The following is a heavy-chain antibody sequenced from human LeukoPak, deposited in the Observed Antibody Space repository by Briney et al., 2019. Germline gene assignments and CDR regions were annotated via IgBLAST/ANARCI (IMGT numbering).Heavy chain of an antibody. CDR2: LSAYNGNT. V-gene: IGHV1-18*01. Sequence: ASVKVSCKASGYTFTSYGISWVRQAPGQGLEWMGWLSAYNGNTNYAQKLQGRVTMTTDTSTSTAYMELRSLRSDDTAVYYCARDPKLYSSGWYSPGYWGQGTLVTVSS. CDR1: GYTFTSYG. CDR3: ARDPKLYSSGWYSPGY. D-gene: IGHD6-19*01. J-gene: IGHJ4*02.